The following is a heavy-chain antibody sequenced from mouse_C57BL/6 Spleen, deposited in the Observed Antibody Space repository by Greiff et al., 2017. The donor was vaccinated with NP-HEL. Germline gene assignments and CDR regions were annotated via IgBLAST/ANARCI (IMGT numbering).Heavy chain of an antibody. D-gene: IGHD1-1*01. CDR1: GYTFTSYG. V-gene: IGHV1-81*01. CDR3: ASYYGSSPPFAY. CDR2: IYPRSGNT. Sequence: VQLQQSGAELARPGASVKLSCKASGYTFTSYGISWVKQRTGQGLEWIGEIYPRSGNTYYNEKFKGKATLTADKSSSTAYMELRSLTSEDSAVYFCASYYGSSPPFAYWGQGTLVTVSA. J-gene: IGHJ3*01.